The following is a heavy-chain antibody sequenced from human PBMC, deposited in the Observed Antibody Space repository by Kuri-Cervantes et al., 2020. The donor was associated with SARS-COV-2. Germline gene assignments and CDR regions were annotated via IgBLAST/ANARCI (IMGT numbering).Heavy chain of an antibody. CDR3: AKVRPRNTYDYGDYGGPDV. J-gene: IGHJ6*04. V-gene: IGHV3-30*02. CDR2: IRYDGSNK. D-gene: IGHD4-17*01. CDR1: GFTFSSYG. Sequence: GESLKISCAASGFTFSSYGMHWVRRAPGKGLEWVAFIRYDGSNKYYADSVKGRFTISRDNSKNTLYLQMNSLRAEDTAVYYCAKVRPRNTYDYGDYGGPDVWGKGTTVTVSS.